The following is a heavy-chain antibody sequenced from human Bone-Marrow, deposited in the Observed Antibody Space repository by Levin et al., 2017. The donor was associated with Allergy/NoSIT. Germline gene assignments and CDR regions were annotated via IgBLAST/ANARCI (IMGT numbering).Heavy chain of an antibody. V-gene: IGHV3-23*01. CDR1: GFTFSTYA. J-gene: IGHJ2*01. CDR3: AKGAFYGDFGYFDF. Sequence: GGSLRLSCAASGFTFSTYAMSWVRQAPGKGPEWVSDISGSGRTYYADSVKGRFTVSRDNDQNTLYLQMNSLRAEDTAVYFCAKGAFYGDFGYFDFWGRGNLVTVSS. D-gene: IGHD4-17*01. CDR2: ISGSGRT.